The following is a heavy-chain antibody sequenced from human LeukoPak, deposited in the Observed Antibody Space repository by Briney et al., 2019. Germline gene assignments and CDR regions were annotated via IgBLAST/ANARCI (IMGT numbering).Heavy chain of an antibody. D-gene: IGHD2-21*02. CDR2: IWSDGSNE. CDR3: ARIYCGGDCLDSAPLSDAFDI. CDR1: GFIFRNFG. Sequence: GESLRLSCVASGFIFRNFGMHWVRQPPAKGLAWVAVIWSDGSNEYYADSVQGRFTISRDTSRDTLFLQMNILKPEDTAVYYCARIYCGGDCLDSAPLSDAFDIWGQGTMVTVSS. J-gene: IGHJ3*02. V-gene: IGHV3-33*01.